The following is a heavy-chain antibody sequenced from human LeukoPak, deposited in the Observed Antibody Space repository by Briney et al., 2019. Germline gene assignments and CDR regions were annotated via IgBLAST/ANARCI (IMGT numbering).Heavy chain of an antibody. Sequence: GGSLRLSCAASGFMFSSHGMNWVRQAPGKGLEWVSYIGSGSRTTYYADSVKARFTISRDNSKNTLYLQMNSLRAEDTAVYYCAKDRSQGIAGIDWFDPWGQGTLVTVSS. D-gene: IGHD6-13*01. CDR3: AKDRSQGIAGIDWFDP. CDR1: GFMFSSHG. J-gene: IGHJ5*02. CDR2: IGSGSRTT. V-gene: IGHV3-48*01.